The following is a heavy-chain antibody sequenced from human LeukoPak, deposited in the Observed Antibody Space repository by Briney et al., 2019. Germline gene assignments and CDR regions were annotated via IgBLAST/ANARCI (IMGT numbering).Heavy chain of an antibody. V-gene: IGHV3-7*03. D-gene: IGHD2-15*01. Sequence: ETLSLTCTVSGDSISSYYWSWLRQPPGKGLEWVANIKQDGSAKYYVDSVKGRFTISRDNAKDSLYLQMNSLRAEDTAVYYCARNSGGRWDNWFDPWGQGTLVTVSS. CDR2: IKQDGSAK. J-gene: IGHJ5*02. CDR3: ARNSGGRWDNWFDP. CDR1: GDSISSYY.